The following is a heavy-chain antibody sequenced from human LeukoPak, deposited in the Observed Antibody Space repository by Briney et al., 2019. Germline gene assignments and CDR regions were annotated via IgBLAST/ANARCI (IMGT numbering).Heavy chain of an antibody. D-gene: IGHD4-23*01. V-gene: IGHV2-5*02. CDR3: AHSPLWTVGFDY. J-gene: IGHJ4*02. CDR1: GYSISSGYYW. Sequence: TLSLTCTVSGYSISSGYYWGWIRQPPGKALEWLALIYWDDDKRYSPSLKSRLTITKDTSKNQVVLTMTNMDPVDTATYYCAHSPLWTVGFDYWGQGTLVTVSS. CDR2: IYWDDDK.